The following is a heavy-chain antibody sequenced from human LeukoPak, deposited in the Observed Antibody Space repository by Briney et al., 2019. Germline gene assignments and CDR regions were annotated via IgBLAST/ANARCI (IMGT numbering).Heavy chain of an antibody. Sequence: PGGSLRLSCAASGFTFSDYYMSWIRQAPGKGLEWVSYISSSGSTIYYADSVKGRFTISRDNAKNSLYLQMNSLRAEDTAVYYCARSPYCGGDCYTPSFDYWGQGTLVTVSS. J-gene: IGHJ4*02. CDR2: ISSSGSTI. CDR3: ARSPYCGGDCYTPSFDY. D-gene: IGHD2-21*02. V-gene: IGHV3-11*01. CDR1: GFTFSDYY.